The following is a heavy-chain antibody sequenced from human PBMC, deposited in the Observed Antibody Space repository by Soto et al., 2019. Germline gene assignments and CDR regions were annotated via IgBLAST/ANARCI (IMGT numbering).Heavy chain of an antibody. D-gene: IGHD6-19*01. J-gene: IGHJ5*02. CDR2: IYYSGST. Sequence: SETLSLTCTVSGASISSGDYYWSWIRQPPGKGLEWIGYIYYSGSTNYNPSLKSRVTISVDTSKNQFSLKLSSVTAADTAVYYCARSSGWYSGWFDPWGQGTLVTVSS. CDR3: ARSSGWYSGWFDP. CDR1: GASISSGDYY. V-gene: IGHV4-61*08.